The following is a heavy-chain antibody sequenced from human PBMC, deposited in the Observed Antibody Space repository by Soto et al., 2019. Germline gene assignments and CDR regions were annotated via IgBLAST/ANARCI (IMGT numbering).Heavy chain of an antibody. CDR1: GFTISNAW. Sequence: EVQLVESGGGLVKAGASLRVSCAASGFTISNAWMSWVRQAPGKGLEWVGRIKSKTNGGTTDYAAPVKGRFSISRDDSKNTLYLQMNSLKTEDTAVYYCTTDDPINRDWGQGTLVAVSS. CDR3: TTDDPINRD. J-gene: IGHJ4*02. CDR2: IKSKTNGGTT. V-gene: IGHV3-15*01.